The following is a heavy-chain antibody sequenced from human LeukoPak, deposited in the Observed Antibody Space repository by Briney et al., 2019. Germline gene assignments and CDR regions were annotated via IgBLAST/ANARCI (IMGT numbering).Heavy chain of an antibody. D-gene: IGHD5-12*01. J-gene: IGHJ5*02. V-gene: IGHV3-48*03. CDR3: ARDSWLRFMGGSNWFDP. CDR2: ISSSGSTI. CDR1: GFTFSSYE. Sequence: GGPLRLSCAASGFTFSSYEMNWVRQAPGKGLEWVSCISSSGSTIYYADSVKGRFTISRDNAKNSLYLQMNSLRAEDTAVYYCARDSWLRFMGGSNWFDPWGQGTLVTVSS.